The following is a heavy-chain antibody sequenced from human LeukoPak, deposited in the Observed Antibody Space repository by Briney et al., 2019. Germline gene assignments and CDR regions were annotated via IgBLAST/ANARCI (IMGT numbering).Heavy chain of an antibody. CDR2: ISSSGGTT. V-gene: IGHV3-23*01. D-gene: IGHD3-10*01. CDR1: GFMFSDYA. CDR3: AGSKAGGY. Sequence: SGGSLRLSCVASGFMFSDYAMSWVRQAPGKGLEWVSSISSSGGTTFYADSVKGRFTISRDLFKKTVHLEMKAMRAEDTAVYYCAGSKAGGYWGQGTLVIVST. J-gene: IGHJ4*02.